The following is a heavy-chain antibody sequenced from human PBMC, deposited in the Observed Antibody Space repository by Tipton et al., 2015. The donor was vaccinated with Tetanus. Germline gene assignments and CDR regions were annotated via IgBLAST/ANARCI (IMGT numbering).Heavy chain of an antibody. D-gene: IGHD3-22*01. CDR2: IYYSGST. V-gene: IGHV4-39*01. CDR1: RGSISRDIYN. J-gene: IGHJ4*02. Sequence: GLVKPSETLSLTCTVSRGSISRDIYNWGWIRQPPGRGLQWIGSIYYSGSTYYNPSLKSRVTISVDTSKNQFSLKLSSVTAADTAVYYCARSYYDSSGYLGYWGQGTQVTVSS. CDR3: ARSYYDSSGYLGY.